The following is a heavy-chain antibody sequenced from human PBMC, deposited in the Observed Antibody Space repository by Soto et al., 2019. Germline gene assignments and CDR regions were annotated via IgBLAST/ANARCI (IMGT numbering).Heavy chain of an antibody. D-gene: IGHD7-27*01. V-gene: IGHV4-30-4*01. CDR1: GGSITAVNSC. CDR3: ARGPSGDKVDY. Sequence: QVQLQESGPGLVKPSQTLSLTCTVSGGSITAVNSCWSSIRQSPDKGLEWIGHFFNGGTTYNNPSLTSRVTISVDTSNNQFSLKLSSVSAADTAVYYCARGPSGDKVDYWGQGTLVTVSS. CDR2: FFNGGTT. J-gene: IGHJ4*02.